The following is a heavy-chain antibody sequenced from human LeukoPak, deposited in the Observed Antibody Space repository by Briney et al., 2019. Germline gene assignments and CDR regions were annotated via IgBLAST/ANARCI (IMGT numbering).Heavy chain of an antibody. D-gene: IGHD3-3*01. Sequence: SETLSLTCTVSGGSISSHYWSWIRQPPGKGLEGIGYIYYSGSTNYNPSLKSRVTISVDTSKNQFSLKLSSVTAADTAVYYCARGPPVVTIFGVVTGFDYWGQGTLVTVSS. CDR2: IYYSGST. CDR1: GGSISSHY. J-gene: IGHJ4*02. CDR3: ARGPPVVTIFGVVTGFDY. V-gene: IGHV4-59*11.